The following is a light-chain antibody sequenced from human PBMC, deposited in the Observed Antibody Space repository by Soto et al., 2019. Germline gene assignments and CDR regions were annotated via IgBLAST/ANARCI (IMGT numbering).Light chain of an antibody. CDR1: SSNIGAGYD. J-gene: IGLJ2*01. V-gene: IGLV1-40*01. CDR2: AKS. Sequence: QSVLTQPPSVSGAPGQRVTISCTGSSSNIGAGYDVHWYQQLPGTAPKLLIYAKSNRPSGVPDRFSGSKSGTSASLAITGLQTEDEATYYCQSYDITLRGSLVFGGGDQADRP. CDR3: QSYDITLRGSLV.